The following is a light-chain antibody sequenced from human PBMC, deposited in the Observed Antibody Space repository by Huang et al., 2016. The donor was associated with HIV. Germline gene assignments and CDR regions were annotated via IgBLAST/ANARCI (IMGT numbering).Light chain of an antibody. J-gene: IGKJ4*01. CDR2: RAA. CDR1: QNVTDS. Sequence: EIVLTQSPATLSLSPGERATFSCRASQNVTDSLAWFRQKPGQAPSLLLYRAANRATGTPARFSGSGSGTDFTLTISSREPEDFAIYYCQERIHWPRLTFGGGTKVEIK. CDR3: QERIHWPRLT. V-gene: IGKV3-11*01.